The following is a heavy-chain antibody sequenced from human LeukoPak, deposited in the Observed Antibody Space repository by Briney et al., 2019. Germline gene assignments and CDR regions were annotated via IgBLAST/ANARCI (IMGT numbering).Heavy chain of an antibody. D-gene: IGHD2-15*01. Sequence: PSETLSLTCTVSGGSISSGGYYWRWIRQPPGKGLEWIGYIYHSGSTYYNPSLKSRVTISVDRSKNQFSLKLSSVTAADTAVYYCAGDQNCSGGSCYSDAFDIWGQGTMVTVSS. CDR2: IYHSGST. V-gene: IGHV4-30-2*01. J-gene: IGHJ3*02. CDR3: AGDQNCSGGSCYSDAFDI. CDR1: GGSISSGGYY.